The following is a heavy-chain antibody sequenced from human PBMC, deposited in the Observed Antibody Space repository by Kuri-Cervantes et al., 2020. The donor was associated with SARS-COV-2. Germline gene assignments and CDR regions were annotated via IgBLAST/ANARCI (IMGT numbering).Heavy chain of an antibody. D-gene: IGHD6-13*01. V-gene: IGHV3-73*01. Sequence: GGSLRLSCAASGFTFSGSAMHWVRQASGKGLEWVGRIRSKANSYATAYAASVKGRFTISRDDSKNTAYLQMNSLKTEDTAVYYCTRERVLYSSSWYGMDVWGQGTTVTVSS. CDR1: GFTFSGSA. CDR3: TRERVLYSSSWYGMDV. CDR2: IRSKANSYAT. J-gene: IGHJ6*02.